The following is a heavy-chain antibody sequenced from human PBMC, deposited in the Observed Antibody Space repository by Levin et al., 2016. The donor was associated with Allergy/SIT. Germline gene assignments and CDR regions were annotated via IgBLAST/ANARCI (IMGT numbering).Heavy chain of an antibody. Sequence: GESLKISCAASGFTFSSYAMSWVRQAPGKGLEWVSAISGSGHNTYYADSVKGRFTISRDNSKNTLYLQMNSLRAEDTAIYYCAKDMDGYNYGWFDPWGQGTLVTVSS. CDR2: ISGSGHNT. CDR1: GFTFSSYA. CDR3: AKDMDGYNYGWFDP. J-gene: IGHJ5*02. V-gene: IGHV3-23*01. D-gene: IGHD5-24*01.